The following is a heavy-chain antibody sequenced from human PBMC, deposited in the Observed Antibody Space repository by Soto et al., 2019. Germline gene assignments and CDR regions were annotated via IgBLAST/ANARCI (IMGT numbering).Heavy chain of an antibody. CDR3: SRGHKVRDYYYYGMDV. Sequence: QVQLQESGPGLVKPSQTLSLTCTVSGGSISSGGYYWSWIRQHPGKGLECIGYIYYSGRSYYNPSLKSRVTISVVTSKNQFSLKMRSVTAAYTAVYSCSRGHKVRDYYYYGMDVGGEGTTVTVSS. D-gene: IGHD2-21*01. CDR2: IYYSGRS. CDR1: GGSISSGGYY. V-gene: IGHV4-31*03. J-gene: IGHJ6*04.